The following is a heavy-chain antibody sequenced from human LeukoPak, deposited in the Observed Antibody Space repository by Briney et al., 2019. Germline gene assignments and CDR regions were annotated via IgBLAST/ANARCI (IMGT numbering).Heavy chain of an antibody. J-gene: IGHJ1*01. V-gene: IGHV3-30-3*01. CDR1: GFTFSSYA. CDR2: ISYDGSNK. Sequence: GGSLRLSCAASGFTFSSYAMHWVRQAPGKGLEWVAVISYDGSNKYYADSVKGRFTISRDNSKNTLYLQMNSLRAEDTAVYYCAREFKTYYDFRSGYYRAEYFQHWGQGTLVTVSS. D-gene: IGHD3-3*01. CDR3: AREFKTYYDFRSGYYRAEYFQH.